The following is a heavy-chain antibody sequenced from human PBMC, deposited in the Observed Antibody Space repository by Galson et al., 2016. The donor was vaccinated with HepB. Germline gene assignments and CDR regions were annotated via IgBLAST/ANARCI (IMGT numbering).Heavy chain of an antibody. CDR1: GGSISSSTYY. D-gene: IGHD3-9*01. V-gene: IGHV4-39*01. CDR3: ARQGPLRYFDWPPYV. J-gene: IGHJ6*02. CDR2: ISYRGST. Sequence: SETLSLTCSVSGGSISSSTYYWGWIRQPPGKGLEWIGSISYRGSTYYNTSLRSRLTISVDTSKNQLSLKLSSVTAADTAVYYCARQGPLRYFDWPPYVWGQGTTVTVSS.